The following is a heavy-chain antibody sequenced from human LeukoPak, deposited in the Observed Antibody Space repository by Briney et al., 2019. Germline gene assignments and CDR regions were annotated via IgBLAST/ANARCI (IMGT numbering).Heavy chain of an antibody. CDR2: ISTTSSTI. CDR3: ARGKEKWLDHFDY. Sequence: PGGSLRLSCAGSGFTFSSYYMIWVRQAPGKGLEWVSYISTTSSTIYYADSVKGRFTMSRDNAKNSLYLQMDSLRDEDTAVYYCARGKEKWLDHFDYWGQGSLVTVSS. V-gene: IGHV3-48*02. J-gene: IGHJ4*02. D-gene: IGHD6-19*01. CDR1: GFTFSSYY.